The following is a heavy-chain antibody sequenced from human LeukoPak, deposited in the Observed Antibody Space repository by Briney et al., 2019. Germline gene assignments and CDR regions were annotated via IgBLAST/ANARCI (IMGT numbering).Heavy chain of an antibody. J-gene: IGHJ4*02. CDR3: ARRSGRRYEY. Sequence: GGSLRLSCAASGFTFRSYEMNWVRHAPGRGLEWVSHISGGGKSTVYPDAVKGRFIISRDNTKNSLYLQMNSLRVEDTGVYYCARRSGRRYEYWGQGVLVTVSP. CDR2: ISGGGKST. V-gene: IGHV3-48*03. D-gene: IGHD5-24*01. CDR1: GFTFRSYE.